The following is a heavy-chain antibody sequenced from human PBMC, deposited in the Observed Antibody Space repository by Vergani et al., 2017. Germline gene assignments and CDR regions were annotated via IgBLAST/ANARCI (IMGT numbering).Heavy chain of an antibody. J-gene: IGHJ3*02. V-gene: IGHV4-31*03. CDR2: IYYSGST. CDR1: GGSISSGGYY. D-gene: IGHD1-26*01. CDR3: AREYEWELLHFAFDI. Sequence: QVQLQESGPGLVKPSQTLSLTCTVSGGSISSGGYYWSWIRQHPGKGLEWIGYIYYSGSTYYNPSLKSRVTISVDTSKNQFSLKLSSVTAADTAVYYCAREYEWELLHFAFDIWGQGTMGTVSS.